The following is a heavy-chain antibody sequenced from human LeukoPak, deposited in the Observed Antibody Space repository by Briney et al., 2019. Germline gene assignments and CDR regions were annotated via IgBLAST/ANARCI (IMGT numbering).Heavy chain of an antibody. CDR3: ARTDYCGGDCSPDYYYYMDV. CDR1: GGSISSSSYY. D-gene: IGHD2-21*02. J-gene: IGHJ6*03. Sequence: PSETLSLTCTVSGGSISSSSYYWGWIRQPPGKGLEWIGSIYYSGSTYYNPSLKSRVTISVDTSKNQFSLKLGSVTAADTAVYYCARTDYCGGDCSPDYYYYMDVWGKGTTVTVSS. V-gene: IGHV4-39*01. CDR2: IYYSGST.